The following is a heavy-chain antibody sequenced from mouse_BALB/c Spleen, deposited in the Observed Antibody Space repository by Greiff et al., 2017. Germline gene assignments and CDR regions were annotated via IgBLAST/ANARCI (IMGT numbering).Heavy chain of an antibody. Sequence: QVQLQQPGAELVKPGASVKLSCKASGYTFTSYWMHWVKQRPGQGLEWIGEINPSNGRTNYNEKFKSKATLTVDKSSSTAYMQLSSLTSEDSAVYYCARHYDYYAMDYWGQGTSVTVSS. CDR2: INPSNGRT. V-gene: IGHV1S81*02. J-gene: IGHJ4*01. CDR1: GYTFTSYW. CDR3: ARHYDYYAMDY. D-gene: IGHD1-1*02.